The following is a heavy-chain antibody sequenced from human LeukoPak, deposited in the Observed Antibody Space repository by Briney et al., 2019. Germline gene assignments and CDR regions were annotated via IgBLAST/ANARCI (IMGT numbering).Heavy chain of an antibody. J-gene: IGHJ4*02. CDR2: IIPIFGTA. CDR3: ARDSHYYYDSSGYYSSAFDY. V-gene: IGHV1-69*01. CDR1: GGTFSNYA. Sequence: SVKVSCKASGGTFSNYAISWVRQAPGQGLEWMGGIIPIFGTANYAQKFQGRVTITADESTSTAYMELSSLRSEDTAVYYCARDSHYYYDSSGYYSSAFDYWGQGTLVTVSS. D-gene: IGHD3-22*01.